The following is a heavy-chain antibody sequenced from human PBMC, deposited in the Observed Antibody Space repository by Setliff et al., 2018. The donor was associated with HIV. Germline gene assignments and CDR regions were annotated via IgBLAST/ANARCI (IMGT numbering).Heavy chain of an antibody. D-gene: IGHD2-15*01. V-gene: IGHV1-2*02. Sequence: ASVKVSCKASGYTFIGYIMHWVRQAPGQGLEWMGWINPNSGGTNYAQKFQGRVIMTRDTSISTAYMEPSRLRSDDTAVYYCARALDSSADIEGYFDFWGQGMLVTVSS. J-gene: IGHJ4*02. CDR1: GYTFIGYI. CDR2: INPNSGGT. CDR3: ARALDSSADIEGYFDF.